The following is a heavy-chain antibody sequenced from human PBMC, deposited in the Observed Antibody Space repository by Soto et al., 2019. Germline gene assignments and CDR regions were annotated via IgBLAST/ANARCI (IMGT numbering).Heavy chain of an antibody. D-gene: IGHD6-13*01. CDR1: DDSMNSGGYY. J-gene: IGHJ4*01. Sequence: SETLSLTCSVSDDSMNSGGYYWSWIRQPPGKGLEWIGFIHYSGSTLYSPSLKRRVTISIETSERQFSLKLSSVTAADTAVYYCVRGKGKDDSSSWSYWGQGTPVTVSS. CDR3: VRGKGKDDSSSWSY. CDR2: IHYSGST. V-gene: IGHV4-31*03.